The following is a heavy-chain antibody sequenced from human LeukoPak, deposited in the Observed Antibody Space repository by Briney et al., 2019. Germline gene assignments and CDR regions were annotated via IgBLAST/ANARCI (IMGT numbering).Heavy chain of an antibody. Sequence: SETLSLTCTVSGGSISSSSYYWGWIRPPPGKGLEWIVSIYYSGSTYYNPSLKSRVTISVDTSKNQFSLKLSSVTAADTAVYYCARLASGSYGPLTPFDYWGEGTLVTVS. CDR1: GGSISSSSYY. CDR2: IYYSGST. CDR3: ARLASGSYGPLTPFDY. V-gene: IGHV4-39*01. J-gene: IGHJ4*02. D-gene: IGHD1-26*01.